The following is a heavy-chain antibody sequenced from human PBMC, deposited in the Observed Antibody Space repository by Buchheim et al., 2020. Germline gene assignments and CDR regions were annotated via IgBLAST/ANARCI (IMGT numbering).Heavy chain of an antibody. Sequence: QVQLVQSGAEVKKPGASVKVSCKASGYTFTSHAMHWVRQAPGQRLEWMGWINAGNGNTKYSQKFQDRVTITSDTSASTAYMELSSLRSEDTAVYYCARDQTRSTTYLFDPWGQGTL. J-gene: IGHJ5*02. V-gene: IGHV1-3*01. CDR2: INAGNGNT. D-gene: IGHD2-2*01. CDR1: GYTFTSHA. CDR3: ARDQTRSTTYLFDP.